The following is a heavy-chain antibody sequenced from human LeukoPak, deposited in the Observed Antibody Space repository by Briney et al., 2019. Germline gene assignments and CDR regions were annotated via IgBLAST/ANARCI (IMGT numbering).Heavy chain of an antibody. V-gene: IGHV4-39*01. CDR3: ARLDSSGWYECAFDI. CDR2: IYYSGST. D-gene: IGHD6-19*01. Sequence: SETLSLTCTVSGGSISSSSYYWGWIRQPPGKGLEWIGSIYYSGSTYYNPSLKSRVTISVDTSKNQFSLKLSSVTAADTAVYYCARLDSSGWYECAFDIWGQGTMVTVSS. J-gene: IGHJ3*02. CDR1: GGSISSSSYY.